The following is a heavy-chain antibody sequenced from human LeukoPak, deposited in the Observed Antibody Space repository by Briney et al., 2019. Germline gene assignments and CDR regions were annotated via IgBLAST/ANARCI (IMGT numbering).Heavy chain of an antibody. CDR2: IYYSGST. CDR3: ARVILSGYYYYYGMDV. Sequence: PSETLSLTCSVSSGSISSYYWSWIRQPPGKGLEWIGYIYYSGSTNYNPSLKSRVTISVDTSKNPFSLKLSSVTAADTAVYYCARVILSGYYYYYGMDVWGQGTTVTVSS. D-gene: IGHD2/OR15-2a*01. V-gene: IGHV4-59*01. CDR1: SGSISSYY. J-gene: IGHJ6*02.